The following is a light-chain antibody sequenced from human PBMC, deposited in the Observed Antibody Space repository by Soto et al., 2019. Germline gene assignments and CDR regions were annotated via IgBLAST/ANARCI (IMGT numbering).Light chain of an antibody. CDR3: QQLFDSPIT. J-gene: IGKJ5*01. CDR1: QGISSY. CDR2: AAS. V-gene: IGKV1-9*01. Sequence: IQLTQSPSSLSASVGDRVTITCRASQGISSYLAWYQQKPGKAPKLLIYAASTLQSGVPSRFSGSGSGTDFTLTISSLQSEDFATYYCQQLFDSPITFGQGTRLEIK.